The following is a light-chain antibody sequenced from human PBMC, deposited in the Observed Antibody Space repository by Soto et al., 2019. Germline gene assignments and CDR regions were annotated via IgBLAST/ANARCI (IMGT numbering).Light chain of an antibody. V-gene: IGLV2-14*01. CDR1: SSDVGGYKY. Sequence: LTQPASVSGSPGQSIAISCTGTSSDVGGYKYVSWYQQHPGKAPKLMIYDVSNRPSGVSDRFSGSKSGNTASLTISGLQAEDEADYYCTSYTSSSTYVFGTGTKVTVL. J-gene: IGLJ1*01. CDR3: TSYTSSSTYV. CDR2: DVS.